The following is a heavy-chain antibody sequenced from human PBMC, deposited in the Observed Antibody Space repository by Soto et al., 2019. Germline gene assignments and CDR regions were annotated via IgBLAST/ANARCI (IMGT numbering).Heavy chain of an antibody. CDR3: ARVDHRGYFAILTDY. CDR2: IYDSVNT. V-gene: IGHV4-31*03. Sequence: SETLSLTCTVSGDSLSGGGHYWSWIRQHPGKGLEWIGHIYDSVNTYYSPSLRSRVTISADMSKNQFSLNLRSVTAADTAVYYCARVDHRGYFAILTDYWGQGTLVTVSS. J-gene: IGHJ4*02. CDR1: GDSLSGGGHY. D-gene: IGHD3-9*01.